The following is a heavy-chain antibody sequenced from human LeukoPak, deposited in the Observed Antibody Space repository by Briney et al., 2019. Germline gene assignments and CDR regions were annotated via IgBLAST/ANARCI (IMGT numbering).Heavy chain of an antibody. CDR1: GGSFSGYY. D-gene: IGHD4-11*01. V-gene: IGHV4-34*01. CDR3: ARANSNPPNWFDP. Sequence: SETLSLTCAVYGGSFSGYYWSWIRQPPGKGLEWIGEINHSGSTNYNPSLKSRVTISVDTSKNQLSLKLSSVTAADTAVYYCARANSNPPNWFDPWGQGTLVTVSS. CDR2: INHSGST. J-gene: IGHJ5*02.